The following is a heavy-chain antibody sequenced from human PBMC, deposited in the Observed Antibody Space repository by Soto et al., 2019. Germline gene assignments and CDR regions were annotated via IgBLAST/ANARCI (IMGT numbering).Heavy chain of an antibody. D-gene: IGHD2-15*01. CDR1: GGSISSGDYY. V-gene: IGHV4-30-4*01. Sequence: SETLSLTCTVSGGSISSGDYYWSWIRQPPGKGLEWIGYIYYSGSTYYNPSLKSRVTISVDTSKNQFSLKLNSVTAADTAVYYCVRFLYCSAASCYRNNWFDPWGQGTLVTVSS. CDR2: IYYSGST. CDR3: VRFLYCSAASCYRNNWFDP. J-gene: IGHJ5*02.